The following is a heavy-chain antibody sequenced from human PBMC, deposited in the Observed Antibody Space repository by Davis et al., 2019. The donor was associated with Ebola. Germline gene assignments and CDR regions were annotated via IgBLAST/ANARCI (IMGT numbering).Heavy chain of an antibody. D-gene: IGHD2-8*01. CDR3: ATILYPVSYYYYYGMDV. V-gene: IGHV1-69*13. J-gene: IGHJ6*02. CDR1: GGTFSSYA. CDR2: IIPIFGTA. Sequence: SVKVSCKASGGTFSSYAISWVRQAPGQGLEWMGGIIPIFGTANYAQKFQGRVTITADESTSTAYMELSSLRSEDTAVYYSATILYPVSYYYYYGMDVWGQGTTVTVSS.